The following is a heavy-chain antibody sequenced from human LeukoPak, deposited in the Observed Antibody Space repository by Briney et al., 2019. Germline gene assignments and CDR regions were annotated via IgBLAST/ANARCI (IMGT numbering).Heavy chain of an antibody. V-gene: IGHV3-48*01. D-gene: IGHD2-15*01. CDR1: GFTCSSYS. CDR2: ISSSSSTI. J-gene: IGHJ4*02. CDR3: AKSRSGGGSCYNY. Sequence: PGGSLRLSCAASGFTCSSYSMNWVRQAPGKGLEWVSYISSSSSTIYYADSVRGRFTISRDNSKNALYLQMNSLRAEDTAVYYCAKSRSGGGSCYNYWGQGTLVTVSS.